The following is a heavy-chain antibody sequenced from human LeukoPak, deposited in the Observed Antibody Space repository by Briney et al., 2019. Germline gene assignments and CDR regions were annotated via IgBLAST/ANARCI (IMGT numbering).Heavy chain of an antibody. D-gene: IGHD1-1*01. Sequence: PGGSLRLSCVASGFPSSGYSMTWVRQAPGKGLAWVANINRDGSEKLYVDSVKGRFTISRDNAQNSLYLQMNSLRADDTAVYARPGATTGPRWFHDVWGRGTLVSVSS. CDR3: PGATTGPRWFHDV. V-gene: IGHV3-7*01. J-gene: IGHJ2*01. CDR2: INRDGSEK. CDR1: GFPSSGYS.